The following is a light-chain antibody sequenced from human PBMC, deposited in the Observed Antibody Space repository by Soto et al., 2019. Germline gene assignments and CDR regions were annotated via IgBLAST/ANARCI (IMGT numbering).Light chain of an antibody. V-gene: IGKV3-15*01. CDR1: QSVSNN. CDR2: GAS. J-gene: IGKJ4*01. Sequence: EIVLTQSPGTLSLSPGERATLSCRASQSVSNNLAWYQQTPGRAPRLLIYGASNRATDIPTRFSGSGSGTDFTLTISSLQPEDVAVYYCQQYYSTPLTFGGGTKVDIK. CDR3: QQYYSTPLT.